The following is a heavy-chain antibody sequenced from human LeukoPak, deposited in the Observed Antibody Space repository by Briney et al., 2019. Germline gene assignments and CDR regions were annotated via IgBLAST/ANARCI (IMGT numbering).Heavy chain of an antibody. V-gene: IGHV1-2*02. J-gene: IGHJ4*02. CDR1: GYTFTGYY. CDR2: INPNSGGT. Sequence: ASVKVSCKASGYTFTGYYMHWVRQAPGQGFEWMGWINPNSGGTNYAQKFQGRVTMTRDTSISTAYMELSRLRSDDTAVYYCARVRAYYDSSGYWSYWGQGTLVTVSS. CDR3: ARVRAYYDSSGYWSY. D-gene: IGHD3-22*01.